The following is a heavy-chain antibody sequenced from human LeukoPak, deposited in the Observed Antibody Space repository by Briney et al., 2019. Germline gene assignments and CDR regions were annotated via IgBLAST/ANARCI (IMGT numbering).Heavy chain of an antibody. V-gene: IGHV3-49*04. Sequence: GGSLRLSCTASGFTFGDYAMSWVRQAPGKGLEWVGFIRSKAYGGTTEYAASVKGRFTISRDDSKSIAYLQMNSLKTEDTAVYYCTSYYDSSGYNYWGQGTLVTVSS. CDR1: GFTFGDYA. J-gene: IGHJ4*02. D-gene: IGHD3-22*01. CDR3: TSYYDSSGYNY. CDR2: IRSKAYGGTT.